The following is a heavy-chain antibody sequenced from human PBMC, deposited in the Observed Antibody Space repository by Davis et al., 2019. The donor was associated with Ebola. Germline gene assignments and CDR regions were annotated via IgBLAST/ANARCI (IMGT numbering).Heavy chain of an antibody. CDR1: GGSFSGYY. V-gene: IGHV4-34*01. CDR2: IHHRGST. Sequence: GSLRLSCAVYGGSFSGYYWSWIRQPPGRGLEWIGEIHHRGSTNYNPSLTSRLTISVDTSKNQFSLRLSSVTAADTAVYYCARNAYDFRSGYQYYFDHWGQGTLVTVSS. D-gene: IGHD3-3*01. J-gene: IGHJ4*02. CDR3: ARNAYDFRSGYQYYFDH.